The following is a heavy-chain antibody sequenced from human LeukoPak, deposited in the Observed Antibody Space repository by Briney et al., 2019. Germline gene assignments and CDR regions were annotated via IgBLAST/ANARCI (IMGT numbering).Heavy chain of an antibody. CDR1: GYTFTSYY. J-gene: IGHJ4*02. V-gene: IGHV1-46*01. D-gene: IGHD3-22*01. Sequence: ASVKVSCKASGYTFTSYYMHWVRQAPRQGLEWMGIINPSGGSTSYAQKFQGRVTMTRDMSTSTVYMELSSLRSEDTAVYYCARLGGDSSGYYSPFFDYWGQGTLVTVSS. CDR2: INPSGGST. CDR3: ARLGGDSSGYYSPFFDY.